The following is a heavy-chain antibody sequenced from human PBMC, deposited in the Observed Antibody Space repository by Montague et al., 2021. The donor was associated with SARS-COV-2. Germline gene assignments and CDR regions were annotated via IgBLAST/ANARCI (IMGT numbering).Heavy chain of an antibody. D-gene: IGHD3-10*01. CDR1: ADSINTANYF. V-gene: IGHV4-61*02. J-gene: IGHJ5*01. Sequence: TLSLTCSVFADSINTANYFLGWIRKPAGKGTEWIGRLYINYSTESNTAPKSPGTGLLDKPANDITLHVTSVTAADTAVYYCARVSGYGSGSSFNWFDSWGQGSLVTVAS. CDR3: ARVSGYGSGSSFNWFDS. CDR2: LYINYST.